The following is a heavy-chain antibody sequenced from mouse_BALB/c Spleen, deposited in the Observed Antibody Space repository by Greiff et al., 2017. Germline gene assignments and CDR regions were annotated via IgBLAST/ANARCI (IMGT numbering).Heavy chain of an antibody. J-gene: IGHJ3*01. V-gene: IGHV1-66*01. CDR1: GYSFTSYY. CDR2: IFPGSGNT. CDR3: ARSSIYYDYDDAGTGPAY. Sequence: QVQLQQSGPELVKPGASVKISCKASGYSFTSYYIHWVKQRPGQGLEWIGWIFPGSGNTKYNEKFKGKATLTADTSSSTAYMQLSSLTSEDSAVYFCARSSIYYDYDDAGTGPAYWGQGTLVTVSA. D-gene: IGHD2-4*01.